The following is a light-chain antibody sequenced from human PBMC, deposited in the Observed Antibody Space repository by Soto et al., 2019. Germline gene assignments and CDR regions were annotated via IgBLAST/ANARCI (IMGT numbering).Light chain of an antibody. CDR3: QQYNSYS. V-gene: IGKV1-5*01. CDR2: HAS. J-gene: IGKJ1*01. Sequence: DIQMTQSPSSVSASVGDRITITCRASQDIGGRLAWYQQKPGTAPKVLIYHASNLQSGVPSRFSGSGSGTEFTLTISSLQPDDFATYYCQQYNSYSFGQGTKVDIK. CDR1: QDIGGR.